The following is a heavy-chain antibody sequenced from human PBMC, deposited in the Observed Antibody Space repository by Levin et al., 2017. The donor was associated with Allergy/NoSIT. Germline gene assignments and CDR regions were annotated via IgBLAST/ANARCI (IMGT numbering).Heavy chain of an antibody. CDR3: ARAPSSSGRHDY. V-gene: IGHV4-31*03. Sequence: SETLSLTCTVSGGSISSGGYYWSWIRQHPGKDLEWIGYIYYSGSTYYNPSLKSRVTISVDTSKNQFSLKLSSVTAADTAVYYCARAPSSSGRHDYWGQGTLVTVSS. J-gene: IGHJ4*02. CDR2: IYYSGST. D-gene: IGHD3-10*01. CDR1: GGSISSGGYY.